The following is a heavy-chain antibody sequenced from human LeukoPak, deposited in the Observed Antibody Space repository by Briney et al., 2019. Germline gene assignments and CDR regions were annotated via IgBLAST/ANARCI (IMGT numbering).Heavy chain of an antibody. V-gene: IGHV4-34*01. J-gene: IGHJ3*02. D-gene: IGHD3-9*01. Sequence: SETLSLTCAVYGGSFSGYYWNWIRQPPGKGLEWIGEINHSGSTNYNPSLKSRVTISVDTSKNQFSLKLSSVTAADTAVYYCARGRAKNYDILTGYYHRSAFDIWGQGTMVTVSS. CDR1: GGSFSGYY. CDR3: ARGRAKNYDILTGYYHRSAFDI. CDR2: INHSGST.